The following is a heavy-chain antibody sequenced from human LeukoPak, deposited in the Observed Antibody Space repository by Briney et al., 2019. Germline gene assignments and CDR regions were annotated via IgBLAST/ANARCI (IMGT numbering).Heavy chain of an antibody. Sequence: SETLSLTCTVSGGSISSSSYYWGWIRQPPGKGLEWIGEIYHSGSTNYNPSLKSRVTISVDTSKNQFSLKLSSVTAADTAVYYCARGGWGWLRDWDQGTLVTVSS. D-gene: IGHD5-24*01. CDR3: ARGGWGWLRD. CDR1: GGSISSSSYY. V-gene: IGHV4-39*07. CDR2: IYHSGST. J-gene: IGHJ4*02.